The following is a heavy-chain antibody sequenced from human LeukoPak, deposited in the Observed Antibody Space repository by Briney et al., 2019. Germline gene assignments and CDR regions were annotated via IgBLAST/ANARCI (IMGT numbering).Heavy chain of an antibody. V-gene: IGHV1-18*01. J-gene: IGHJ4*02. CDR1: GYTFTSYA. Sequence: GASAKVSCKASGYTFTSYAISWVRQAPGQGLEWMGGISAYDGNTNYAQKLQGRVTMTTDTSTSTAYMELRSLRSDDTAVYYCARGDLGGYSYRLDYWGQGTLVTVSS. CDR2: ISAYDGNT. CDR3: ARGDLGGYSYRLDY. D-gene: IGHD5-18*01.